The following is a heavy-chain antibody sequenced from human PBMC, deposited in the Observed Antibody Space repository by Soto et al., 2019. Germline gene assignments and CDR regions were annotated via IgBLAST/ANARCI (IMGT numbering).Heavy chain of an antibody. D-gene: IGHD6-13*01. CDR3: AHCGYSSSWYYFDY. Sequence: QSTLKESGPTLVKPTQTLTLTCTFSGFSLSTSGVAVGWIRQPPGKALEWLELIYWNDDKRYSPSLKSRLTITKDTSKNPMVLTMTNMDPVDTATSYCAHCGYSSSWYYFDYWGQGTLVTVSS. CDR2: IYWNDDK. V-gene: IGHV2-5*01. CDR1: GFSLSTSGVA. J-gene: IGHJ4*02.